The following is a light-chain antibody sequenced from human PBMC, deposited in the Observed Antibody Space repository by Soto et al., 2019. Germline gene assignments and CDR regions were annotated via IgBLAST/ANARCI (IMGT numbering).Light chain of an antibody. V-gene: IGLV1-44*01. Sequence: QSVLTQPPSASGTPGQRVTISCSGSSSNIGSNTVNWYQQLPGTAPKLLIYSNNQRPSWVPDRFSVSRSGTSASLAISGPQSEDEADYYCAAWDTSLNGVVFGGGTKLTVL. J-gene: IGLJ2*01. CDR1: SSNIGSNT. CDR3: AAWDTSLNGVV. CDR2: SNN.